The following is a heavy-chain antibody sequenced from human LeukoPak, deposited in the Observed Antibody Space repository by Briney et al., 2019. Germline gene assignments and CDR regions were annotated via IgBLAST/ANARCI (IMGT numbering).Heavy chain of an antibody. V-gene: IGHV3-30*03. CDR2: ISYDGSNK. CDR3: ATDGVGNSGSYSKTYFDY. Sequence: GGSLRLSCAASGFTFSSYGMHWVRQAPGKGLEWVAVISYDGSNKYYADSVKGRFTISRDNSKNTLYLQMNSLRAVDTAVYYCATDGVGNSGSYSKTYFDYWGQGTLVTVSS. D-gene: IGHD1-26*01. CDR1: GFTFSSYG. J-gene: IGHJ4*02.